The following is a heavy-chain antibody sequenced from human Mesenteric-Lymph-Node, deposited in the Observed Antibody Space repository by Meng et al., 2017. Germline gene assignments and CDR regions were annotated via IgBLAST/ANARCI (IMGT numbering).Heavy chain of an antibody. Sequence: SEKVSCKASGGTFSSYAISWVRQAPGQGLEWMGGIIPLFGTTNYAQKFQGRLTITADRSTGTAYMDLSSLRSEDTAVYYCAREANSGSYYLFDYWGQGTLVTVSS. V-gene: IGHV1-69*06. CDR2: IIPLFGTT. D-gene: IGHD1-26*01. CDR1: GGTFSSYA. CDR3: AREANSGSYYLFDY. J-gene: IGHJ4*02.